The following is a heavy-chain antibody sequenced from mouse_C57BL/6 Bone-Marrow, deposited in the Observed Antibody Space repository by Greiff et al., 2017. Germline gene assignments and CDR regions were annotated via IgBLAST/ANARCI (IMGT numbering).Heavy chain of an antibody. Sequence: QVQLQQSGAELVKPGASVKISCKASGYAFSSYWMNWVKQRSGKGLEWIGQIYPGDGDTNYNGKFKGKATLTADKSSSTAYMQLSSLTSEDSAVYFCERRHDYCSSYRYWYFDVWGTGTTVTVSS. CDR1: GYAFSSYW. D-gene: IGHD1-1*01. CDR3: ERRHDYCSSYRYWYFDV. CDR2: IYPGDGDT. J-gene: IGHJ1*03. V-gene: IGHV1-80*01.